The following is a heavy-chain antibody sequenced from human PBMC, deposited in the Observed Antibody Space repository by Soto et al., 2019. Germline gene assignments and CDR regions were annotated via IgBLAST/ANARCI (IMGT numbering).Heavy chain of an antibody. Sequence: HSETLSLTCAVYGGSFSGYYWSWIRQPPGKGLEWIGEINHSGSTNYNPSLKSRVTISVDTSKNQFSLKLSSVTAADTAVYYCARVERGDIVLMVYAMDPYYYYMDVWGKGTTVTVSS. CDR2: INHSGST. CDR3: ARVERGDIVLMVYAMDPYYYYMDV. V-gene: IGHV4-34*01. D-gene: IGHD2-8*01. J-gene: IGHJ6*03. CDR1: GGSFSGYY.